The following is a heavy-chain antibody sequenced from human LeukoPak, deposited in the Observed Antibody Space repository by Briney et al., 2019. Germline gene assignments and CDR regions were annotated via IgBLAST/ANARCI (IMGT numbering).Heavy chain of an antibody. CDR2: IYHSGST. V-gene: IGHV4-38-2*02. CDR3: ARRLGRKFGERFYYYHYMDV. Sequence: SETLSLTCTVSGYSISSGYYWGWIRQPPGKGLEWIGSIYHSGSTYYNPSLRSRVTISLDRSKNQFSLKLSSVTAADTAVYYCARRLGRKFGERFYYYHYMDVWGKGTTVTISS. CDR1: GYSISSGYY. J-gene: IGHJ6*03. D-gene: IGHD3-10*01.